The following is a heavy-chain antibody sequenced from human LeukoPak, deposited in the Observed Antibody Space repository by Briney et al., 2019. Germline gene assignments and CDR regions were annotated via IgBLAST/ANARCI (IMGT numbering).Heavy chain of an antibody. J-gene: IGHJ5*01. Sequence: GGSLRLFCAASGFTFCSYALRWAREAPGKAREWVSGIRGSGGNTYYADSVEGRFTISRDNSKNTLYLQMNSLRAEDTAVYYCAKDRGDWRSTGYFGRCWFESWGQGTLVTVSS. D-gene: IGHD3-9*01. CDR2: IRGSGGNT. V-gene: IGHV3-23*01. CDR3: AKDRGDWRSTGYFGRCWFES. CDR1: GFTFCSYA.